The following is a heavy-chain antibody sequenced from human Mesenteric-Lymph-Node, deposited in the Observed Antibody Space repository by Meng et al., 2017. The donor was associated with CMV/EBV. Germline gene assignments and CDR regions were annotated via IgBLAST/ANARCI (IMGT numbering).Heavy chain of an antibody. CDR3: TTDYADFDWLPSDY. Sequence: WGSLRLSCAASGFTFSNAWMSWVRQAPGKGLEWVGRIKSKTDGGTTDYAAPVKGRFTISRDDSKNTLYLQMNSLKTEDTAVYYCTTDYADFDWLPSDYWGQGTLVTVSS. J-gene: IGHJ4*01. V-gene: IGHV3-15*01. CDR1: GFTFSNAW. CDR2: IKSKTDGGTT. D-gene: IGHD3-9*01.